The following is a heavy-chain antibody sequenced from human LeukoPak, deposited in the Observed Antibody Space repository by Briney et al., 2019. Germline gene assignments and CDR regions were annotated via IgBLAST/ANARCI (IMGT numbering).Heavy chain of an antibody. CDR1: GFTFSDSY. D-gene: IGHD2-15*01. V-gene: IGHV3-11*03. Sequence: GGSLRLSCAASGFTFSDSYMSWIRQVPGKGLEWVSSISSGSTYIYNADSVQGRFTISRDNARNSLYLQMNSLRAEDTAVYYCAKRSRDVVLGYMDVWGKGTTVTVSS. CDR2: ISSGSTYI. J-gene: IGHJ6*03. CDR3: AKRSRDVVLGYMDV.